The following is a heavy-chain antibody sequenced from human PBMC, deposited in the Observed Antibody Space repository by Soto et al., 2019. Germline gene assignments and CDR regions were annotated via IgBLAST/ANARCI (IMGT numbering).Heavy chain of an antibody. CDR1: GGSISSYY. CDR2: IYYSGST. J-gene: IGHJ3*02. D-gene: IGHD3-22*01. Sequence: SETLSLTCTVSGGSISSYYWGWIRQPPGEGLEWIAYIYYSGSTEYNPSLKSRVSISLDTSKNQFSLKLSSVTAADTAVYYCARTYDGSGPNSGGYAFERWGQGTMVTVSS. V-gene: IGHV4-59*01. CDR3: ARTYDGSGPNSGGYAFER.